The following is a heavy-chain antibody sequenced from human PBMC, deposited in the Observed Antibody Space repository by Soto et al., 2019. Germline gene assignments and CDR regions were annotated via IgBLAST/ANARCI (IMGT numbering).Heavy chain of an antibody. V-gene: IGHV3-23*01. J-gene: IGHJ5*02. CDR2: ITSSSGSI. CDR3: AKMRDVRQGFDP. Sequence: EVQLLESGGGLVQPGGSLRLSCAASGFTLASYAMSWVRQAPGKRLEWVSAITSSSGSIYYADSVKGRLTISRDNSKNTLYLQMSSLRAEDTAVYYCAKMRDVRQGFDPRCQGTLVRVSS. CDR1: GFTLASYA.